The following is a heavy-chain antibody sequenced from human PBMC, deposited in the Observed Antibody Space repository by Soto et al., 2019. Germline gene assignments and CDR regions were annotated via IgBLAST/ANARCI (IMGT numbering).Heavy chain of an antibody. CDR3: AKDRSSSLVGYYYYGMDV. J-gene: IGHJ6*02. CDR1: GFTFSSYG. Sequence: HPGGSLRLSCAASGFTFSSYGMHWVRQAPGKGLEWVAVISYDGSNKYYADSVKGRFTISRDNSKNTLYLQMNSLRAEDTAVYYCAKDRSSSLVGYYYYGMDVWGQGTTVTVSS. V-gene: IGHV3-30*18. D-gene: IGHD6-13*01. CDR2: ISYDGSNK.